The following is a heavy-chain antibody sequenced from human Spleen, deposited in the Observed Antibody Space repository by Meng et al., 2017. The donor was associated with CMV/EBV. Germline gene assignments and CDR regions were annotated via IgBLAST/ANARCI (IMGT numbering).Heavy chain of an antibody. CDR3: AKRYSTYFDY. J-gene: IGHJ4*02. V-gene: IGHV3-23*03. D-gene: IGHD5-12*01. CDR1: GFTFSSYA. CDR2: IYSGGSST. Sequence: SCAASGFTFSSYAMSWVRQAPGKGLEWVSVIYSGGSSTYYADSVKGRFTISRDNSRNTLFLQMNSLRAEDTAVYYCAKRYSTYFDYWGQGTLVTVSS.